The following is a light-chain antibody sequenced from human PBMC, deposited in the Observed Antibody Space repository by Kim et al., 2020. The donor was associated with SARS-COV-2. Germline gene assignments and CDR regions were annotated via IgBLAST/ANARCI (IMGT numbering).Light chain of an antibody. V-gene: IGLV3-19*01. J-gene: IGLJ2*01. Sequence: ALGQTVTITCQGDSLRSYYATWYQQKPGQAPIVVIYGKNNRPSGIPDRFSGSSSGDTASLTITGTQAGDEADYYCNSRGSNDNVLFGGGTQLTVL. CDR3: NSRGSNDNVL. CDR2: GKN. CDR1: SLRSYY.